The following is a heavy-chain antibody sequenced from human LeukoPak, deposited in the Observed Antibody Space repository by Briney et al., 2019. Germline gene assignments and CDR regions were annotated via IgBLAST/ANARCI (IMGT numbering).Heavy chain of an antibody. V-gene: IGHV4-4*02. CDR2: IYHSGST. CDR1: DGSINSFYW. CDR3: ARDTRFLEWLLFDP. Sequence: SETLSLTCTVSDGSINSFYWSWVRHPPRKGLEWIGEIYHSGSTNYNPSLKSRVTISVNKSKNQFSLKLSSVTAADTAVYYCARDTRFLEWLLFDPWGQGTLVTVSS. D-gene: IGHD3-3*01. J-gene: IGHJ5*02.